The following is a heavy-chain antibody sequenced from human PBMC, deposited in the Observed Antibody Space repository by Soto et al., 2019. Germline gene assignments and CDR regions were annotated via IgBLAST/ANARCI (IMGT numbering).Heavy chain of an antibody. V-gene: IGHV4-59*01. CDR2: IFHSGNA. J-gene: IGHJ4*01. CDR1: VFSMINVY. Sequence: AATXSLTCTVSVFSMINVYCIWIGQPPGKRLEWIGFIFHSGNAKYNPSLKSRVTISIDTSKSQFSLSLDSVNAADTDVYFCERAHDTKIHFEHWGLGTLVTVSS. CDR3: ERAHDTKIHFEH. D-gene: IGHD2-8*01.